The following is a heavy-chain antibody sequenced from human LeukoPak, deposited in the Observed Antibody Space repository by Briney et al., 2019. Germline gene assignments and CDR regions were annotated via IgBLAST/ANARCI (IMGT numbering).Heavy chain of an antibody. CDR1: GFTFSSYW. D-gene: IGHD5-24*01. Sequence: GGSLRLSCAASGFTFSSYWMTWVRQAPGKGLEWVANIKPDGSEKYYVDSVKGRFTISRDNAKNSLYLQMNSLRVEDTAVYYCARIGYNHYFDYWGQGTLVTVSS. J-gene: IGHJ4*02. V-gene: IGHV3-7*02. CDR3: ARIGYNHYFDY. CDR2: IKPDGSEK.